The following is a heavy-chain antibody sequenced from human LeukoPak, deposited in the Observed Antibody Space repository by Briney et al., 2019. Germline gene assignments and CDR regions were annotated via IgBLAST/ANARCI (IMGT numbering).Heavy chain of an antibody. CDR1: GGSISSSSYD. D-gene: IGHD5-24*01. Sequence: PSETLSLTCTVSGGSISSSSYDWGWIRQPPGKGLEWIGSIYYSGSTYYNPSLKSRVTISVDTSKNQFSLKLSSVTAADTAVYYCARSNSPPRDGYNYGWFDPWGQGTLVTVSS. J-gene: IGHJ5*02. V-gene: IGHV4-39*01. CDR3: ARSNSPPRDGYNYGWFDP. CDR2: IYYSGST.